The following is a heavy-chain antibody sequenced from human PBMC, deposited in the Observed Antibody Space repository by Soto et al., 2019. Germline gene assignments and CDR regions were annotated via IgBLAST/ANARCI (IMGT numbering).Heavy chain of an antibody. CDR2: ISGSGGST. J-gene: IGHJ6*02. Sequence: EVRLLESGGGLVQPGGSLRLSCAASGFTFSSYAMSWVRQAPGKGLEWVSAISGSGGSTYYADSVKGRFTISRDNSKNTLYLQMNSLRAEDTAVYYCAKAVTYGSGGPYYYYYGMDVWGQGTTVTVSS. CDR3: AKAVTYGSGGPYYYYYGMDV. V-gene: IGHV3-23*01. CDR1: GFTFSSYA. D-gene: IGHD3-10*01.